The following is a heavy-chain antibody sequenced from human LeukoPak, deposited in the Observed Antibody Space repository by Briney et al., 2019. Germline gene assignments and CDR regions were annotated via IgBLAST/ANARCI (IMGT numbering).Heavy chain of an antibody. CDR1: GLSFSSYG. D-gene: IGHD6-13*01. CDR3: AKDGPYTSSFDY. J-gene: IGHJ4*02. CDR2: ISPDGDSE. V-gene: IGHV3-30*18. Sequence: GRSLRLSCAASGLSFSSYGMHWVRQGPGKGLEWVAAISPDGDSEHYADSVKGRITISRDNSKNTLYLQMHSLTTDDTAVYYCAKDGPYTSSFDYWGQGTLVTVSS.